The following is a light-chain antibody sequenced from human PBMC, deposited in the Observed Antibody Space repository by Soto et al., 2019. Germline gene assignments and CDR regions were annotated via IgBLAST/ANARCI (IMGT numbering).Light chain of an antibody. V-gene: IGKV1-5*03. CDR2: EAS. CDR1: QSTSTW. J-gene: IGKJ1*01. CDR3: QQYITYPYA. Sequence: DIQMTQSPSTLSASVGDRVTITCRASQSTSTWLAWYQQRRGKTPKLLISEASKLESGVPSRFSGSGSGTEFTLTISSLQPDDFATYYCQQYITYPYAFGQGTKVEI.